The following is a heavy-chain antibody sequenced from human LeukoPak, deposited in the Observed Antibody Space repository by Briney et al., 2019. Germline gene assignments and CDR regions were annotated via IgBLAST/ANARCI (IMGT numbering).Heavy chain of an antibody. Sequence: GGSLRLSCAASGFTFSGSAMHWVRQASGKGLEWVGRIRGKANSYATAYAASVKGRFTISRDDSKNTAYLQMNSLKTEDTAVYYCTRGDEFPFDYWGQGTLVTVSS. V-gene: IGHV3-73*01. CDR3: TRGDEFPFDY. D-gene: IGHD1-26*01. CDR2: IRGKANSYAT. J-gene: IGHJ4*02. CDR1: GFTFSGSA.